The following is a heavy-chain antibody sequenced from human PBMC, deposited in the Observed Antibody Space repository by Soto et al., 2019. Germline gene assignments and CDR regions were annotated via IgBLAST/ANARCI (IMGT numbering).Heavy chain of an antibody. CDR1: GGTFSSYT. Sequence: QVQLVQSGAEVQKPGSSVKVSCKASGGTFSSYTISWVRQAPGQGLEWMGRIIPILGIANYAQKFQGRVTTTADNSTSIDCMELSSLRTEDTAVYYVASPHDYGGNPIDCWGKGTLGTVSS. D-gene: IGHD4-17*01. J-gene: IGHJ4*02. V-gene: IGHV1-69*02. CDR3: ASPHDYGGNPIDC. CDR2: IIPILGIA.